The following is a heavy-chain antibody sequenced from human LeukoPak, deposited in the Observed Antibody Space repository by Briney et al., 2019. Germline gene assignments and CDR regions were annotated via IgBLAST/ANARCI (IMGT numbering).Heavy chain of an antibody. Sequence: SETVSLTCSVSGGSISNYFWSWIRQPAGKGLEWIGRIYSNGNTSYNPSLKSRLTMSIDTSKNQFSLRLTSVTAADTAVFYCARGNGSGSPIDYWGQGTLVTVSS. CDR3: ARGNGSGSPIDY. J-gene: IGHJ4*02. D-gene: IGHD3-10*01. CDR1: GGSISNYF. CDR2: IYSNGNT. V-gene: IGHV4-4*07.